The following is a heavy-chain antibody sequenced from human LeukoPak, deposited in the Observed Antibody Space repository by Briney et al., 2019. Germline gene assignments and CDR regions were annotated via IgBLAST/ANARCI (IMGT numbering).Heavy chain of an antibody. Sequence: GGSLRLSCAASGFTFSNYTMSWVRQAPGKGLEWASTISGAGGSTYYVDSVKGRFSISRDSSKNTVYLQMNSLRAEDTAVYYCARGFWQPLDYWGQGTLVTVSS. J-gene: IGHJ4*02. V-gene: IGHV3-23*01. CDR1: GFTFSNYT. CDR3: ARGFWQPLDY. D-gene: IGHD3-10*01. CDR2: ISGAGGST.